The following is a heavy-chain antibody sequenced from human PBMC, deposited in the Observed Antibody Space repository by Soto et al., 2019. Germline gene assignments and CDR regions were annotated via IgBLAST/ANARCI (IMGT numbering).Heavy chain of an antibody. CDR1: GFTFSSYA. CDR2: ISGSGGST. V-gene: IGHV3-23*01. D-gene: IGHD2-15*01. Sequence: EVQLLESGGGLVQPGGSLRLSCAASGFTFSSYAMSWVRQAPGKGLEWVSAISGSGGSTYYADSVKGRFTISRDNSKNTLYLQMNSLRAEDTAVYYCAKDELGYCSGGSCYGDAFDIWSQGTMVTVSS. J-gene: IGHJ3*02. CDR3: AKDELGYCSGGSCYGDAFDI.